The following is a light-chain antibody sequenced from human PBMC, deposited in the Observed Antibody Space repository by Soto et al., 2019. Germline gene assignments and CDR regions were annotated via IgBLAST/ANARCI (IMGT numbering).Light chain of an antibody. CDR1: SSNIGAGYD. CDR2: GNS. Sequence: QSVLTQPPSVSGAPGQRVTISCTGSSSNIGAGYDVHWYQQLPETAPKLLIYGNSNRPSGVPDRFSGSKSGTSASLAITGLQAEDEADYYCQSYDSSLSGYVFGTGTKV. CDR3: QSYDSSLSGYV. V-gene: IGLV1-40*01. J-gene: IGLJ1*01.